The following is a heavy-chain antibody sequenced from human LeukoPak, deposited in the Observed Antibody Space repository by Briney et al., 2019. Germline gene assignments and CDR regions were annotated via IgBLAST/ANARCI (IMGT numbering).Heavy chain of an antibody. CDR2: INHSGST. Sequence: SETLSLTCAVYGGSFSGYYWSWIRQPPGKGLEWIGEINHSGSTNYNPSLKSRVTISVDTSKNQFSLKLSSVTAADTAMYYCARCSGYSYGYYYYGMDVWGKGTTVTVSS. D-gene: IGHD5-18*01. V-gene: IGHV4-34*01. J-gene: IGHJ6*04. CDR1: GGSFSGYY. CDR3: ARCSGYSYGYYYYGMDV.